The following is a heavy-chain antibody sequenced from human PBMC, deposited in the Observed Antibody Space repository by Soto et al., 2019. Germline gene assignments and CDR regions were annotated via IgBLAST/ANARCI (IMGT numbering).Heavy chain of an antibody. D-gene: IGHD1-1*01. CDR2: ISAYDGNT. CDR1: GYRFSDYG. V-gene: IGHV1-18*01. Sequence: QVQLVQSGAEVKKPGASVKVSCKASGYRFSDYGISWVRQAPGQGLEWMGWISAYDGNTDYEQKFQGRVTLTTDTSTSAAYMELRRLRADDTAVYFCARNAPMTPGNEDYWGQGTLVTVSS. J-gene: IGHJ4*02. CDR3: ARNAPMTPGNEDY.